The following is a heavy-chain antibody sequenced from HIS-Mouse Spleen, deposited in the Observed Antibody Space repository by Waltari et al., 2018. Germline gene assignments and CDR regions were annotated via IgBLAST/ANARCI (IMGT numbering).Heavy chain of an antibody. CDR1: GGPISSSSYS. V-gene: IGHV4-39*07. CDR2: IYYSGST. J-gene: IGHJ2*01. Sequence: QLQLQESGPGLVKPSETLSLTCPVSGGPISSSSYSWAWIRQPPGKGLEWIGSIYYSGSTYYNPSLKSRVTISVDTSKNQFSLKLSSVTAADTAVYYCAREIPYSSSWYDWYFDLWGRGTLVTVSS. CDR3: AREIPYSSSWYDWYFDL. D-gene: IGHD6-13*01.